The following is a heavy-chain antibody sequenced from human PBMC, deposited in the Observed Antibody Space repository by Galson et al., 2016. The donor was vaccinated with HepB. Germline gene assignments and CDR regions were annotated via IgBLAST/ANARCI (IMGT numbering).Heavy chain of an antibody. Sequence: SETLSLTCTVSGDSISMTPYYWGWIRQPPGRGLEWIGGASFSGRTYYKSSLRSRVSISIDPSKNHFSLNLTSVTAADTAVYYCTRAGTYCSGDCSPRLPGFWGQGTLVAISS. J-gene: IGHJ4*02. V-gene: IGHV4-39*02. D-gene: IGHD2-21*02. CDR1: GDSISMTPYY. CDR3: TRAGTYCSGDCSPRLPGF. CDR2: ASFSGRT.